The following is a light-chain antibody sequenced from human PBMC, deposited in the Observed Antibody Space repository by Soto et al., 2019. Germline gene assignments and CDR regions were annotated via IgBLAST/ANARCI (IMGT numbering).Light chain of an antibody. J-gene: IGKJ3*01. CDR3: QQYSSSPPEFT. CDR1: QSVGSSY. Sequence: EIGLTQSPGTLSVSPGERVTLSCRASQSVGSSYLAWYQQRPGQAPRLLIFGASYRATGIPARFSGSGSGTDFTLTISRLETEDFAVYYCQQYSSSPPEFTFGPGTKVDSK. V-gene: IGKV3-20*01. CDR2: GAS.